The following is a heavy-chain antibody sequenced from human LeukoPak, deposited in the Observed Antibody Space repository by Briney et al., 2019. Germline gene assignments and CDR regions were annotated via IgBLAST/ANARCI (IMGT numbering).Heavy chain of an antibody. CDR1: GFTFSSYW. D-gene: IGHD1/OR15-1a*01. Sequence: GGSLRLSCVASGFTFSSYWMSWVRQAPGKGLEWVSYISSSSSTIYYADSVKGRFTISRDNAKNSIYLQMNSLRGEVTVFDSLARHSLVQEHLQYWGQGTLVTVSS. CDR3: ARHSLVQEHLQY. J-gene: IGHJ4*02. V-gene: IGHV3-48*01. CDR2: ISSSSSTI.